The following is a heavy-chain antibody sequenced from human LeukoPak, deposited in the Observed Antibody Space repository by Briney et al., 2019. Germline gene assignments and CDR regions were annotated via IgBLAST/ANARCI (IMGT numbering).Heavy chain of an antibody. CDR1: GDSFSGYF. Sequence: SETLSLTCAVYGDSFSGYFGSWIRQPPDKGLEWMGEINHSGDTYYNPSLRSRVTLSVDRSKNQFSLKVTSVTAADTAVYYCARLVSQTEPRFDSWGQGTLVTVSS. CDR2: INHSGDT. CDR3: ARLVSQTEPRFDS. D-gene: IGHD6-13*01. J-gene: IGHJ4*02. V-gene: IGHV4-34*01.